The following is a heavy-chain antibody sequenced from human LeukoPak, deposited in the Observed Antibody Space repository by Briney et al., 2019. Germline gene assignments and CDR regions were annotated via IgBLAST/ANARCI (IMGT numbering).Heavy chain of an antibody. V-gene: IGHV3-11*06. J-gene: IGHJ4*02. CDR1: GFIFSDYY. Sequence: GGSLKLSCAASGFIFSDYYMTWISQARAKGREWISYSSSSNYKDYADSVKGRFTIPRDNAKNSLYLQMDSLRAEDTAVYYCARDGRGYYDSSGYPDYWGQGTLVTVSS. CDR3: ARDGRGYYDSSGYPDY. CDR2: SSSSNYK. D-gene: IGHD3-22*01.